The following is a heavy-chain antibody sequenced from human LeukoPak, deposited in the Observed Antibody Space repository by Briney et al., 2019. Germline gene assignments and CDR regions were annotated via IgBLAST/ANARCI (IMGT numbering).Heavy chain of an antibody. V-gene: IGHV3-43*01. D-gene: IGHD6-6*01. Sequence: PGGSLRLSCAASGFTFDDYTMHLVRHAPGKGLEWVSLISWDGGSTYYADSVKGRFTISRDNSKNSLYLQMNSLRTEDTALYYCAKAKQLAHLFDYWGQGTLVTVSS. J-gene: IGHJ4*02. CDR3: AKAKQLAHLFDY. CDR1: GFTFDDYT. CDR2: ISWDGGST.